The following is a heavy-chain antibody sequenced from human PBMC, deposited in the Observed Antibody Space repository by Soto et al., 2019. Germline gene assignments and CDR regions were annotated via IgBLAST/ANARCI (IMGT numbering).Heavy chain of an antibody. D-gene: IGHD2-2*01. CDR3: ARVWEGYCSSTSCYGGYYMDV. J-gene: IGHJ6*03. CDR2: IIPILGIA. CDR1: GGTXSSYT. V-gene: IGHV1-69*02. Sequence: GASVKVSCKASGGTXSSYTISWVRQAPGQGLEWMGRIIPILGIANYAQKFQGRVTITADKSTSTAYMELSSLRSEDTAVYYCARVWEGYCSSTSCYGGYYMDVWGKGTTVTVS.